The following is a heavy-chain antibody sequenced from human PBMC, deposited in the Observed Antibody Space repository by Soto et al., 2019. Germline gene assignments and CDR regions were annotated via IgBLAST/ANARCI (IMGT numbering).Heavy chain of an antibody. J-gene: IGHJ4*02. V-gene: IGHV4-31*03. CDR3: ARGHASGYYFGD. CDR2: IYNSGGT. Sequence: VQLQDAVPGLVKPSLTLSLTCTVSGGSILSGGYYWSWIRQLPGQGLEWIGYIYNSGGTYYNPYLKSRVIVSTDTSKNQFSLKLRSVTAADTAVYYCARGHASGYYFGDWGRGNLVIVSS. D-gene: IGHD3-22*01. CDR1: GGSILSGGYY.